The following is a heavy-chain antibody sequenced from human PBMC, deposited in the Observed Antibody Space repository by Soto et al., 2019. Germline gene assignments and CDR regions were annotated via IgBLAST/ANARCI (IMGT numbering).Heavy chain of an antibody. Sequence: GASVKVSCKASGGTFSSYAISWVRQAPGQGLEWMGGIIPIFGTANYAQKFQGRVTITADASTSTAYMELRSLRSDDTAVYYCARCDYDSSGGLDAFGIWGQGTMVTVSS. CDR2: IIPIFGTA. CDR3: ARCDYDSSGGLDAFGI. CDR1: GGTFSSYA. V-gene: IGHV1-69*13. D-gene: IGHD3-22*01. J-gene: IGHJ3*02.